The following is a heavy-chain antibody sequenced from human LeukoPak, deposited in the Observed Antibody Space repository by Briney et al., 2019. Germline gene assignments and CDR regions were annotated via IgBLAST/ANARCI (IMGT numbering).Heavy chain of an antibody. CDR2: INHSGST. CDR3: ARGPYCSSTSCLTYWFDP. J-gene: IGHJ5*02. CDR1: GGSFSGYY. V-gene: IGHV4-34*01. Sequence: SETLSLTCAVYGGSFSGYYWSWIRQPPGKGLEWIGEINHSGSTNYNPSLKSRVTISVDTSKNQFSLKLSSVTAADTAVYYCARGPYCSSTSCLTYWFDPWGQGTLVTVSS. D-gene: IGHD2-2*01.